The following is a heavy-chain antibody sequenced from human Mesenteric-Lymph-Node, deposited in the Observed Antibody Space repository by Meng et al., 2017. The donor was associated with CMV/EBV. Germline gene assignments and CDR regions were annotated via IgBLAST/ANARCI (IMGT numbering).Heavy chain of an antibody. Sequence: ASVKVSCKASGYTFTSYGISWVRQAPGQGLEWMGWISAYSGDTDYVQKLQGRVTLTTDTSTNTAYMELRSLRSDDTAVYYCARDGGKSEIDDWGQGTLVTVSS. J-gene: IGHJ4*02. CDR2: ISAYSGDT. CDR3: ARDGGKSEIDD. CDR1: GYTFTSYG. D-gene: IGHD4-23*01. V-gene: IGHV1-18*01.